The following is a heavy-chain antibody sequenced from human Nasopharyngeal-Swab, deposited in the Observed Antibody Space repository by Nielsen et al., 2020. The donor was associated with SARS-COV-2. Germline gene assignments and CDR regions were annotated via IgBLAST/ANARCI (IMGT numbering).Heavy chain of an antibody. Sequence: WIRQPPGKGLEWVGFIRSKTYGGTTDYAASVKGRFTISRDDSKSVAHLQMNSLKTEDTAVYYCTRDLDITMVQGVYYYYYGMDVWGQGTTVTVSS. D-gene: IGHD3-10*01. J-gene: IGHJ6*02. CDR3: TRDLDITMVQGVYYYYYGMDV. V-gene: IGHV3-49*02. CDR2: IRSKTYGGTT.